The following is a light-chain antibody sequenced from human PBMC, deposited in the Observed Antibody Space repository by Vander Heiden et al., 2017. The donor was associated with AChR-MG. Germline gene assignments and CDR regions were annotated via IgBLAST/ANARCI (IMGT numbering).Light chain of an antibody. CDR2: DAS. CDR3: QQRSNWPFT. J-gene: IGKJ4*01. V-gene: IGKV3-11*01. Sequence: DIVLTQSPATLSLPPGERATLSCRASQSVSSYLAWYQQKPGQAPRLLIYDASNRATGIPARFSGSGSGTDFTLTISSLEPEDFAVYYCQQRSNWPFTFGGGTKVEIK. CDR1: QSVSSY.